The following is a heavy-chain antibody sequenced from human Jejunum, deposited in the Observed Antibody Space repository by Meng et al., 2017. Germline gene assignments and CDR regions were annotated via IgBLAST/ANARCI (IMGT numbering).Heavy chain of an antibody. CDR2: IHPGDSDT. CDR1: GYIFISYW. J-gene: IGHJ4*02. Sequence: GGSLRLSCKASGYIFISYWIGWVRQMRGKGLEWMGIIHPGDSDTRYSPSFKGQVTISVDKSIATAYLKWSSLKASDTDIYYCTRSPPSGYYALDFWGQGTLVTVSS. D-gene: IGHD3-22*01. CDR3: TRSPPSGYYALDF. V-gene: IGHV5-51*01.